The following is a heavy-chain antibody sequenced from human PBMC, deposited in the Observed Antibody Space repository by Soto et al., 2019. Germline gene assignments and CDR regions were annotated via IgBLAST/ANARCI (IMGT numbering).Heavy chain of an antibody. CDR2: MNPNSGNT. CDR3: ARGRMVRGVTIRYWFDP. Sequence: QVQLVQSGAEVKKPGASVKVSCKASGYTFTSYDINWVRQATGQGLEWMGWMNPNSGNTGYAQKFQGRVTMTRNTSISTAYMELSSLRSEDTAVYYCARGRMVRGVTIRYWFDPWGQGTLVTVSS. J-gene: IGHJ5*02. CDR1: GYTFTSYD. V-gene: IGHV1-8*01. D-gene: IGHD3-10*01.